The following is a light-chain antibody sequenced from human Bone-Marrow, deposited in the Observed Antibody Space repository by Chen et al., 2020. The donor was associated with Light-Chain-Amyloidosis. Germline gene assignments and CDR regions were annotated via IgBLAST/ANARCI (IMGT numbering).Light chain of an antibody. CDR3: QVWDRSSDRPV. J-gene: IGLJ3*02. CDR1: NIGTTS. V-gene: IGLV3-21*02. CDR2: DDS. Sequence: SYVLPLPSSVSVAPCQTATIPCGGNNIGTTSLHWYQQTPGQAPLLVVYDDSDRPSGIPERLSGSNSGNTATLTISRVEAGDEADYYCQVWDRSSDRPVFGGGTKLTVL.